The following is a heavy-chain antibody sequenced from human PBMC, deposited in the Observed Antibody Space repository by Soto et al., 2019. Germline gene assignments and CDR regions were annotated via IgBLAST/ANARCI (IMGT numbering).Heavy chain of an antibody. V-gene: IGHV4-34*01. Sequence: QVQLQQWGAGLLKPSETLSLTCTVYGGSFSGYYWSWIRQPPGRGLEWIGEINHSGSTNYNPSLKSRVTMSVDTSKNQFSLKLSSVTAADTAVYFCARAVGGYDFWSASYYYCYYMDVWGKGTTVTVSS. CDR1: GGSFSGYY. CDR3: ARAVGGYDFWSASYYYCYYMDV. J-gene: IGHJ6*03. CDR2: INHSGST. D-gene: IGHD3-3*01.